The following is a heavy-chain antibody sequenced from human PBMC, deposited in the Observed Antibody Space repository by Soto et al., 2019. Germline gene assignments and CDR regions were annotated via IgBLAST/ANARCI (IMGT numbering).Heavy chain of an antibody. Sequence: SETLSLTCTVSGGSISSSSYYWGWIRQPPGKGLEWIGSIYYSGSTYYNPSLKSRVTISVDTSKNQFSLKLSSVTAADTAVYYCARHAPTQEYVLRYFDWLLNFDYWGQGTLVTVSS. CDR2: IYYSGST. D-gene: IGHD3-9*01. CDR1: GGSISSSSYY. V-gene: IGHV4-39*01. CDR3: ARHAPTQEYVLRYFDWLLNFDY. J-gene: IGHJ4*02.